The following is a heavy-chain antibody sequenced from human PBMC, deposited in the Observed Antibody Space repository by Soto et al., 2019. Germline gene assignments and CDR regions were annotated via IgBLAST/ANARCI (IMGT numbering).Heavy chain of an antibody. CDR2: INWNSGSI. J-gene: IGHJ1*01. D-gene: IGHD6-13*01. CDR3: VKDESINWYSGHFRH. V-gene: IGHV3-9*01. Sequence: GGSLRLSCAASGFTFDDYAMHWVRQVPGKGLEWVSGINWNSGSIGYGDSVKGRFAIARDNAKNSLHLQMNSLSAEDTAFYFCVKDESINWYSGHFRHWGQGTLVTVSS. CDR1: GFTFDDYA.